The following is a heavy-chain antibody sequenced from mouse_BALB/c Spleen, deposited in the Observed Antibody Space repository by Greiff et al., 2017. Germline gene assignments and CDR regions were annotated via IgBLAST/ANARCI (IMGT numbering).Heavy chain of an antibody. CDR3: ARHENGYFDY. CDR1: GFTFSSYT. V-gene: IGHV5-12-2*01. Sequence: EVMLVESGGGLVKPGGSLKLSCAASGFTFSSYTMSWVRQTPEKRLEWVAYISNGGGSTYYPDTVKGRFTISRDNAKNTLYLQMSSLKSEDTAMYYCARHENGYFDYWGQGTTLTVSS. J-gene: IGHJ2*01. CDR2: ISNGGGST.